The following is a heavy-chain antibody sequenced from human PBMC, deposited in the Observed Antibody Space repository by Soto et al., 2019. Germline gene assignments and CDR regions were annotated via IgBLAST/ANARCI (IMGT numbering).Heavy chain of an antibody. V-gene: IGHV1-18*01. CDR2: ISADNGNT. CDR1: GYSFTNYG. CDR3: ARDVRPQNAVATRDFEY. J-gene: IGHJ4*02. D-gene: IGHD6-19*01. Sequence: QVQLVQSGAEVRKPGASVKVSCKASGYSFTNYGISWVRQAPGPGVEWMGWISADNGNTKFAQKVQGRVAMATDTSTTTAYMELRSLRSDDTAVYYCARDVRPQNAVATRDFEYWGQGTLVTVSS.